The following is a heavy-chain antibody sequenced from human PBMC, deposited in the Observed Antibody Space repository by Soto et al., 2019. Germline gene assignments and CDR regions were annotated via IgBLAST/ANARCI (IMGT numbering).Heavy chain of an antibody. CDR1: GYSFTSYW. CDR3: AGTDDYVWESYRNGMDV. J-gene: IGHJ6*02. CDR2: IDPSDSYT. D-gene: IGHD3-16*01. V-gene: IGHV5-10-1*01. Sequence: GESLKISCKGSGYSFTSYWISWVRQMPGKGLEWMGRIDPSDSYTNYSPSFQGHVTISADKSISTAYLQWSSLKASDTAMYYCAGTDDYVWESYRNGMDVWGQGTTVTVSS.